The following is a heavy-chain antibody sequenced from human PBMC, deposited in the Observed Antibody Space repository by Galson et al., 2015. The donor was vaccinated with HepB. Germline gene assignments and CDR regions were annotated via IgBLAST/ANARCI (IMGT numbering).Heavy chain of an antibody. J-gene: IGHJ6*02. CDR2: IKQDGSEK. Sequence: SLRLSCAASGFTFSSYWMSWVRQAPGKGLEWVANIKQDGSEKYYVDSVKGRFTISRDNAKNSLYLQMNSLRAEDTAVYYCARDGIVLMVYAIPYYYYGMDVWGQGTTVTVSS. CDR1: GFTFSSYW. V-gene: IGHV3-7*03. D-gene: IGHD2-8*01. CDR3: ARDGIVLMVYAIPYYYYGMDV.